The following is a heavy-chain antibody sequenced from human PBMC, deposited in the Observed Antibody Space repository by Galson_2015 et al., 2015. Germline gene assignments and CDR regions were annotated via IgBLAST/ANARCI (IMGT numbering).Heavy chain of an antibody. Sequence: PALVKPTQTLTLTCTVSGFSLSNARMGVSWIRQPPGKALEWLAHIFSNDEKSYSTSLKSRLTISKDTSKSQVVLTMTNMDPVDTATYYCARIHDYGDYGFGSHLDYWGQGTLVTVSS. CDR2: IFSNDEK. D-gene: IGHD4-17*01. J-gene: IGHJ4*02. V-gene: IGHV2-26*01. CDR3: ARIHDYGDYGFGSHLDY. CDR1: GFSLSNARMG.